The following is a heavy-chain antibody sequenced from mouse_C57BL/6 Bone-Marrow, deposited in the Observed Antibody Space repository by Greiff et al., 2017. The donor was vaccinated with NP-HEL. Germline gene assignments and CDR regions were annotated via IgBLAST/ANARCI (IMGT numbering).Heavy chain of an antibody. CDR3: ARYFTTVVATSPYFDY. CDR2: IDPNSGGP. Sequence: QVQLQQPGAELVKPGASVKLSCKASGYTFTSYWMHWVKQRPGRGLEWIGRIDPNSGGPKYNEKFKSKATLTVDKPSSTAYMQLSSLTSEDSAVYYCARYFTTVVATSPYFDYWGQGTTLTVSS. J-gene: IGHJ2*01. D-gene: IGHD1-1*01. CDR1: GYTFTSYW. V-gene: IGHV1-72*01.